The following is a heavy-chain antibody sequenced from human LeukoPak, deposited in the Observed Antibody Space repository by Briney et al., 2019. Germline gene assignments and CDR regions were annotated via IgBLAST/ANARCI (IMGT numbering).Heavy chain of an antibody. CDR2: INHSGST. D-gene: IGHD3-22*01. V-gene: IGHV4-34*01. CDR1: GGSFSGYY. J-gene: IGHJ4*02. CDR3: ASLYYYDSI. Sequence: SETLSLTCAVYGGSFSGYYWSWIRQPPGKGLEWIGEINHSGSTNYNPSLKSRVTTSVDTSKNQFSLKLSSVTAADTAVYYCASLYYYDSIWGQGTLVTVSS.